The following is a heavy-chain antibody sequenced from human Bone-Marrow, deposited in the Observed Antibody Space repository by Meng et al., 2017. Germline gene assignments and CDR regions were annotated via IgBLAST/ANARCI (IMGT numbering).Heavy chain of an antibody. CDR1: GASISSSHW. D-gene: IGHD3-3*01. V-gene: IGHV4-4*02. J-gene: IGHJ5*02. CDR3: ARAAYDIWSGYAP. Sequence: QVQLQGSGPGLVKPSGTLSLTWAVSGASISSSHWWGWVRQPPGKGLEWIGEIYHDGSTNYTPSLKSRVTISVDKSKNQFSLKLSSVTAADTAVYYCARAAYDIWSGYAPWGQGSLVTVSS. CDR2: IYHDGST.